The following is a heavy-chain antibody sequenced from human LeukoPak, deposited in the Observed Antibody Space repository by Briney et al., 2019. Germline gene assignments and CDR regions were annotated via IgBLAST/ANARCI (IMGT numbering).Heavy chain of an antibody. Sequence: GGSLRLSCAASGFTFSSYSMNWVRHAPGKGLEWVSSISSSSSYIYYADSVKGRFTISRDNAQNSLYLQMNSLRAEDTAVYYCARVETYYYDSSGAGFDYWGQGTLVTVSS. CDR3: ARVETYYYDSSGAGFDY. D-gene: IGHD3-22*01. V-gene: IGHV3-21*01. J-gene: IGHJ4*02. CDR2: ISSSSSYI. CDR1: GFTFSSYS.